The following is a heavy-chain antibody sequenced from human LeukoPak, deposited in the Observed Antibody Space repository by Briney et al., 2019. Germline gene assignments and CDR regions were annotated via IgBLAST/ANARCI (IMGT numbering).Heavy chain of an antibody. Sequence: GASVKVSCKASGYTFTSYGISWVRQAPGQGLEWMGWISAYNGNTNYAQKLQGRVTMTTDTSTSTAYMELRSLRSDDTAVYYCARDLYQASESGWYALFDYWGQGTLVTVSS. J-gene: IGHJ4*02. D-gene: IGHD6-19*01. CDR1: GYTFTSYG. CDR3: ARDLYQASESGWYALFDY. CDR2: ISAYNGNT. V-gene: IGHV1-18*01.